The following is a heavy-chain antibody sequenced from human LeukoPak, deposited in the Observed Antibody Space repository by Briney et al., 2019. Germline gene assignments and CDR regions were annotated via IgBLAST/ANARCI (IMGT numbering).Heavy chain of an antibody. J-gene: IGHJ4*02. CDR1: GYTFTVYH. D-gene: IGHD5-24*01. Sequence: ASVKVSCKASGYTFTVYHMHWVRQAPGQGLERMGWINPYSGGTNYAQKFQGRVTMTRDTSITTAYLELSRLRSDDTAVYYCARIGYNHYFDYWGQGTLVTVSS. CDR2: INPYSGGT. V-gene: IGHV1-2*02. CDR3: ARIGYNHYFDY.